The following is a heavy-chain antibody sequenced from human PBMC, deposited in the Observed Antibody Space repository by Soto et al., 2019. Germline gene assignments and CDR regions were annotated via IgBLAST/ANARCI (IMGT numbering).Heavy chain of an antibody. CDR3: ARDKDLEPTVWGY. CDR2: IYYSGAT. Sequence: QVHVQESGPGLVRPSETLSLSCSVSGDSMATGGHYYNWIRHLPGKCLEWIGYIYYSGATHYSPSLRPRATISIDTSKNQFSLRLISVTAADTALYFCARDKDLEPTVWGYWGQGIQVTVSS. V-gene: IGHV4-31*02. D-gene: IGHD7-27*01. J-gene: IGHJ4*01. CDR1: GDSMATGGHY.